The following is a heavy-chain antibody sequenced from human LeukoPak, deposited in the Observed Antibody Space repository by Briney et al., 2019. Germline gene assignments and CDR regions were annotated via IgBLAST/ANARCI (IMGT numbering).Heavy chain of an antibody. Sequence: PSETLSLTCAVSGGSISSGGYSWSWIRQPPGKGLEWIGYIYHSGSTYYNPSLKSRVTISVDRSKNQFSLKLSSVTAADTAVYYCARNPTYYYDSSGYYAGSKADAFDIWGQGTMVTVSS. CDR1: GGSISSGGYS. D-gene: IGHD3-22*01. V-gene: IGHV4-30-2*01. CDR2: IYHSGST. CDR3: ARNPTYYYDSSGYYAGSKADAFDI. J-gene: IGHJ3*02.